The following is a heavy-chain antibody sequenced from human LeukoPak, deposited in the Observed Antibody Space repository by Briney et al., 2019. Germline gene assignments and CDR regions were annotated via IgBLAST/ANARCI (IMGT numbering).Heavy chain of an antibody. V-gene: IGHV3-7*01. D-gene: IGHD1-26*01. CDR1: GFTFSSYW. J-gene: IGHJ6*03. Sequence: GGSLRLSCAASGFTFSSYWMSWVRQAPGKGLEWVANIKQDGSEKYYVDSVKGRFTISRDNSKNTLYLQMNSLRDDDTAVYYCARDPYSGNLGPTYYYYMDVWGKGTTVTVSS. CDR2: IKQDGSEK. CDR3: ARDPYSGNLGPTYYYYMDV.